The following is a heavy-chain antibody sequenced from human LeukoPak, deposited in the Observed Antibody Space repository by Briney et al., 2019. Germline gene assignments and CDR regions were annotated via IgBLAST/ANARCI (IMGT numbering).Heavy chain of an antibody. CDR3: AKTSCGGDCYLPFDF. CDR1: GFTFSSYA. J-gene: IGHJ4*02. Sequence: PGGSLRLSCAASGFTFSSYAMHWVRQAPGKGLEWVAVISYDGSNKYYADSVKGRFTISRDNSKNTLFLRMNSLRADDTAVYYCAKTSCGGDCYLPFDFWGQGTLVTVSS. CDR2: ISYDGSNK. D-gene: IGHD2-21*02. V-gene: IGHV3-30-3*02.